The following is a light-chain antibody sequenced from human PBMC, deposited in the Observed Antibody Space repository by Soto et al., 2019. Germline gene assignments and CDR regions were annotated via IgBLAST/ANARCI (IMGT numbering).Light chain of an antibody. V-gene: IGLV2-14*01. Sequence: QSALTQPASVSGSPGQSITISCTGTSSDVGGYNYVSWYQQHPGKAPKLMIYDVSNRPSGLSNRFSGSKSGNTASLTISGLQADDEADYYCSSYTSSAYVVFGGGTKLTVL. CDR2: DVS. CDR1: SSDVGGYNY. J-gene: IGLJ2*01. CDR3: SSYTSSAYVV.